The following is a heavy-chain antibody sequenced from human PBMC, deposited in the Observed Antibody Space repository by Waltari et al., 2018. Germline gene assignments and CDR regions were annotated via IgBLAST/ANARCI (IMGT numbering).Heavy chain of an antibody. CDR3: ARGGGSLDY. D-gene: IGHD3-10*01. V-gene: IGHV3-74*01. CDR2: INSEGSLL. Sequence: EVQLAESGGGLVRPGGFLSLSCAASGFTFNTYWMHWVRKAPGTGLVWVALINSEGSLLSYAASVKGRFTIARDNAKNTLYLQMNSLRAEDTAVYYCARGGGSLDYWGQGTQVTVSS. CDR1: GFTFNTYW. J-gene: IGHJ4*02.